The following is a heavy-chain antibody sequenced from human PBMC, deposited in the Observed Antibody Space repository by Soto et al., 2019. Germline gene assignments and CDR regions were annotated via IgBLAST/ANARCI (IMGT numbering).Heavy chain of an antibody. D-gene: IGHD7-27*01. CDR1: GDSISNLDYF. V-gene: IGHV4-30-4*01. J-gene: IGHJ5*01. CDR2: IYKSATT. Sequence: QVQLLVSGPGLVKPSQTLSLTCSVSGDSISNLDYFWAWIRQPPGQALEYIGYIYKSATTYYNPSFESRVAISVDTSKSQFSLNVTSVTAADTAVYFCARGRYCLTGRCFPNWFDSWGQGALVTVSS. CDR3: ARGRYCLTGRCFPNWFDS.